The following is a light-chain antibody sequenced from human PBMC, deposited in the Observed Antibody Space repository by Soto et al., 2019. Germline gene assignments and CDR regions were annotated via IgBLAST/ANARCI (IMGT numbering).Light chain of an antibody. V-gene: IGLV1-51*01. Sequence: QSVLTQPPSVSAARGQKVTISCSGSSSNIGNNYVSWYQQLPGTAPKLLIYDNDKRPSGIPDRFSGSKSGTSATLGITGLQTGDEADYYCGTWDGSLNTQIFGGGTQLTVL. CDR3: GTWDGSLNTQI. J-gene: IGLJ2*01. CDR2: DND. CDR1: SSNIGNNY.